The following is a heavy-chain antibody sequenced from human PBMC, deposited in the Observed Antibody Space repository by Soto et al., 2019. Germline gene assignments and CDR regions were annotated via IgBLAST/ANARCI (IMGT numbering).Heavy chain of an antibody. CDR2: IYYSGST. V-gene: IGHV4-39*01. CDR1: GGSISSSSYY. Sequence: SETLSLTCTVSGGSISSSSYYWGWIRQPPGKGLEWIGSIYYSGSTYYNPSLKSRVTISVDTSKNQFSLKLSSVTAADTAVYYCASRQTPVTTWEIGASDIWGQGTMVTVSS. J-gene: IGHJ3*02. D-gene: IGHD4-17*01. CDR3: ASRQTPVTTWEIGASDI.